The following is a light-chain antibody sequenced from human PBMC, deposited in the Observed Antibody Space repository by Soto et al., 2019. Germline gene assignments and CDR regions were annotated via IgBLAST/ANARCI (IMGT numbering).Light chain of an antibody. CDR1: QTINNF. V-gene: IGKV1-39*01. CDR3: QQGYIAPCT. J-gene: IGKJ3*01. CDR2: GAS. Sequence: DIQMTQSPTSLSASVGDRVTITCRTSQTINNFLNWYQQKPGKPPTLLIYGASSLHSGVPSRFSGSGSGTDFTLTISSVQPEDFATYYCQQGYIAPCTFGPGTTVDIK.